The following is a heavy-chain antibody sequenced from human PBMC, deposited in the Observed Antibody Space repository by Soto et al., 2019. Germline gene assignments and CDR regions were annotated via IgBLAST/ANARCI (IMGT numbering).Heavy chain of an antibody. Sequence: QVQRVESGGGVVQPGRSLRLSCAASGFTFSNYIMHWVRQAPGKGLEWVAMILHDGNNKYYADSVKGRFTISRDNSKNTLYLQMNRLRTEDTAIYYCAKDDEDGSYCDLGYWGQGTLVTVSS. CDR3: AKDDEDGSYCDLGY. CDR2: ILHDGNNK. V-gene: IGHV3-30-3*01. CDR1: GFTFSNYI. D-gene: IGHD3-10*01. J-gene: IGHJ4*02.